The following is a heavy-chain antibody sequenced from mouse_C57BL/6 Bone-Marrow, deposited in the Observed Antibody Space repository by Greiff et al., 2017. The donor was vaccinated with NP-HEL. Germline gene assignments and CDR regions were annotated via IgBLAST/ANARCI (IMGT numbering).Heavy chain of an antibody. D-gene: IGHD1-1*01. CDR2: ILPGSGST. Sequence: QVQLQQSGAELMKPGASVKLSCKATGYTFTGYWIEWVKQRPGHGLEWIGEILPGSGSTNYNEKFKGKATFTADTSSNTAYMQLSSLTTEDSAIYYCARRRLIYYGSSYRYFDVWGTGTTVTVSS. J-gene: IGHJ1*03. CDR3: ARRRLIYYGSSYRYFDV. V-gene: IGHV1-9*01. CDR1: GYTFTGYW.